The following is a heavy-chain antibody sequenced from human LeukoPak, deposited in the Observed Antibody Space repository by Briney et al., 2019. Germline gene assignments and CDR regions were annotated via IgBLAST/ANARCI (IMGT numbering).Heavy chain of an antibody. Sequence: SETLSLTCTVSRGSISGSIRSYYWSWLRQPPGKGLEWIGYISSSGSVNDNPSLRSRVTISVDTSKDQFFLNLSSVSAADTAVYYCARIPLGYSGAYYFDYWGQGTLVTVSP. J-gene: IGHJ4*02. D-gene: IGHD5-12*01. V-gene: IGHV4-4*09. CDR2: ISSSGSV. CDR3: ARIPLGYSGAYYFDY. CDR1: RGSISGSIRSYY.